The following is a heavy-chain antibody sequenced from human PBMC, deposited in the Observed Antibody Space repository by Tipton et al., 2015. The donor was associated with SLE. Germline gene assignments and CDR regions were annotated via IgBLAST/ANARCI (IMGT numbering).Heavy chain of an antibody. CDR1: GFSFSDYW. D-gene: IGHD2-21*02. CDR2: ISSDGRTT. J-gene: IGHJ6*03. CDR3: ARRELLFYYYMDV. Sequence: SLRLSCAASGFSFSDYWMVWVRQAPGKGPEWVSRISSDGRTTTYADSVKGRFTISRDNAKNTLYLQMNSLRTEDSAVYYCARRELLFYYYMDVWGEGTTVTVSS. V-gene: IGHV3-74*01.